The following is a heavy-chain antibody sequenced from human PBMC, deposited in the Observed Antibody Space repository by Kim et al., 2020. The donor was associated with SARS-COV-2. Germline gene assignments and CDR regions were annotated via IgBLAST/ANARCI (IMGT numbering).Heavy chain of an antibody. J-gene: IGHJ3*02. D-gene: IGHD5-18*01. V-gene: IGHV1-24*01. CDR1: GYTLTELS. CDR2: FDPEDGET. Sequence: ASVKVSCKVSGYTLTELSMHWVRQAPGKGLEWMGGFDPEDGETIYAQKFQGRVAMTEDTSTDTAYMELSSLRSEDTAVYYCATDGLQLWLGAFDIWGQGTMVTVSS. CDR3: ATDGLQLWLGAFDI.